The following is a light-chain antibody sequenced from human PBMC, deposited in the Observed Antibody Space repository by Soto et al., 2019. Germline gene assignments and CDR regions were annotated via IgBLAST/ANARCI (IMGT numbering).Light chain of an antibody. J-gene: IGKJ5*01. CDR1: QSIKNY. CDR2: GAS. V-gene: IGKV1-39*01. Sequence: DIQMTQSPSSLSAAIGDRVTITCRASQSIKNYLNWYQHKPGAAPKHLIFGASNLESGVPSRFSGSGSGTEFTLSISSLQPEDFATYYCQQCYSTTPITFGPGTRVEIK. CDR3: QQCYSTTPIT.